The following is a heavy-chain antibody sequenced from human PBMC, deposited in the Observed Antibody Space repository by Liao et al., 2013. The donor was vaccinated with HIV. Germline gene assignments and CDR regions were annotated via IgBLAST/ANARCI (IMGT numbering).Heavy chain of an antibody. CDR3: ARATTSLYCSSTSCYGTFYFDY. CDR1: GGSISSYY. V-gene: IGHV4-59*12. D-gene: IGHD2-2*01. CDR2: IYYSGST. J-gene: IGHJ4*02. Sequence: QVQLQESGSGLVKPSETLSLTCTVSGGSISSYYWSWIRQPPGKGLEWIGYIYYSGSTNYNPSLKSRVTISEDTSKNQFSLKLSSVTAADTAVYYCARATTSLYCSSTSCYGTFYFDYWGQGTLVTVSS.